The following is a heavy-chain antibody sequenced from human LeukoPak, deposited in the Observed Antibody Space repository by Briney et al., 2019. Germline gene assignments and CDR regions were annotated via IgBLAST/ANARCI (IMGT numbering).Heavy chain of an antibody. J-gene: IGHJ4*02. V-gene: IGHV4-30-2*01. Sequence: SQTLSLTCAVSGGSISSGGYSWSWIRQPPGKGLEWIGYIYHSGSTYYNPSLKSRVTISVDKSKNQFSLKLSSVTAADTAVYYCARYIAAAGYYFDYWGQGTLVTVSS. D-gene: IGHD6-13*01. CDR1: GGSISSGGYS. CDR3: ARYIAAAGYYFDY. CDR2: IYHSGST.